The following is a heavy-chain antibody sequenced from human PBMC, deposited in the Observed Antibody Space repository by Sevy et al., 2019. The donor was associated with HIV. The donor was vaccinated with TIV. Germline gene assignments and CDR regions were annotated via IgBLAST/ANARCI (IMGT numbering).Heavy chain of an antibody. D-gene: IGHD6-13*01. V-gene: IGHV1-18*01. J-gene: IGHJ4*02. Sequence: ASVKVSCKASGYTFITYGITWVRQAPGQGLEWMGWISGYNVHTKYARELQGRVTITKDTSTSTAYLELRSLTSGDTAVYYCARTGYSTLDRVAAADSSLDFWGQGTLVTVSS. CDR1: GYTFITYG. CDR2: ISGYNVHT. CDR3: ARTGYSTLDRVAAADSSLDF.